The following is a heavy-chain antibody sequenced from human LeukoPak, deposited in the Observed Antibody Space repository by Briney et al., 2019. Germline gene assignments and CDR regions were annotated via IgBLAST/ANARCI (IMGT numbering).Heavy chain of an antibody. D-gene: IGHD5-12*01. CDR2: ISSSGSTI. Sequence: GGSLRLSCAASGFTFSSYEMNWVRQAPGKGLEWVSYISSSGSTIYYADSVRGRFTISRDNSKNTLYLQMSSLRAEDTAVYYCVKDGGYSGYETFGYWGQGTLVTVSS. CDR1: GFTFSSYE. J-gene: IGHJ4*02. CDR3: VKDGGYSGYETFGY. V-gene: IGHV3-48*03.